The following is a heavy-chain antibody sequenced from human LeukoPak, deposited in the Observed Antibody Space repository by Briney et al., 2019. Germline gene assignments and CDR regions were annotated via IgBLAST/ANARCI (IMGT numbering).Heavy chain of an antibody. J-gene: IGHJ5*02. D-gene: IGHD3-10*01. CDR3: ARGGVVGTMLRGINWFDP. CDR2: VYYSGST. V-gene: IGHV4-59*01. CDR1: GVPISNYY. Sequence: SETLSLTCTVSGVPISNYYWNWIRQSPGKGLEWIGYVYYSGSTDYNPSLENRVTISVDTSRNQFSLELASVTAADTAMYYCARGGVVGTMLRGINWFDPWGRGTLVAVSS.